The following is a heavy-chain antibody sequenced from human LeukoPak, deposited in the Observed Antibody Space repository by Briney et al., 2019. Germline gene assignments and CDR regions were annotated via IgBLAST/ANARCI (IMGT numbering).Heavy chain of an antibody. J-gene: IGHJ4*02. D-gene: IGHD1-26*01. CDR2: ISGSGGST. CDR3: AKDQIVGATTGGYFDY. V-gene: IGHV3-23*01. Sequence: PGGSLRLSCAASGFTFSSYSMNWVRQAPGKGLEWVSAISGSGGSTYYADSVKGRFTISRDNSKNTLYLQMNSLRAEDTAVYYCAKDQIVGATTGGYFDYWGQGTLVTVSS. CDR1: GFTFSSYS.